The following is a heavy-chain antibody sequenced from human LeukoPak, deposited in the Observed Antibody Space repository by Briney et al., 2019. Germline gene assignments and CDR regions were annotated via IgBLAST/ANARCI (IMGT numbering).Heavy chain of an antibody. CDR3: AKRQRGHHYYYYYYMDV. CDR1: GFTFSSYG. V-gene: IGHV3-23*01. J-gene: IGHJ6*03. Sequence: GGSLRLSCAASGFTFSSYGMSWVRQAPGKGLEWVSAISGSGGSTYYADSVKGRFTISRDNSKNTLYLQMNSLRAEDTAVYYCAKRQRGHHYYYYYYMDVWGKGTTVTISS. CDR2: ISGSGGST. D-gene: IGHD3-10*01.